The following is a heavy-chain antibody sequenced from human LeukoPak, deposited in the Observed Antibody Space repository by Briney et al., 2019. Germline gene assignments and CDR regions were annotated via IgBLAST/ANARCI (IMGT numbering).Heavy chain of an antibody. CDR2: INRRGHT. J-gene: IGHJ4*02. Sequence: GGSLRLSCAASGFTFDRFTIHWVRQTPGKGLEWVSLINRRGHTFYADSVKGRFTISRDNSRNSVSLQMNSLRPEDTALYHCAKEVDCPSDCLFFHSWGQGTLVTVSS. CDR3: AKEVDCPSDCLFFHS. CDR1: GFTFDRFT. V-gene: IGHV3-43*01. D-gene: IGHD2-21*02.